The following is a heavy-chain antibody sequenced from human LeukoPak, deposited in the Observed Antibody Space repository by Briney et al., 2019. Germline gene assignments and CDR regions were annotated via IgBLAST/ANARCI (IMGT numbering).Heavy chain of an antibody. CDR2: IYTSGST. CDR3: AREVYYDTSGFYSYFDY. V-gene: IGHV4-61*02. D-gene: IGHD3-22*01. CDR1: GDSISSGRYY. Sequence: PSETLSLTCTVSGDSISSGRYYWSWIRQPAGKGLVWIGRIYTSGSTNYNPSLKSRVTISVDTSKNQFSLKLSSVTAADTAVYYCAREVYYDTSGFYSYFDYWGQGTLVSVSS. J-gene: IGHJ4*02.